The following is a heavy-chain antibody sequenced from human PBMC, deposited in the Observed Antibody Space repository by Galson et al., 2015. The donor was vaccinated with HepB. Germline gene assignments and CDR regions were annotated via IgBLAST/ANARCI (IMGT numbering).Heavy chain of an antibody. CDR2: ISSSSSYI. Sequence: SLRLSCAASGFTFSSYSMNWVRQAPGKGLEWVSSISSSSSYIYYADSVKGRFTISRDNAKNSLYLQMNSLRAEDTAVYYCARGLLWFGELFGNDAFDIWGRGTMVTVSS. CDR3: ARGLLWFGELFGNDAFDI. V-gene: IGHV3-21*01. J-gene: IGHJ3*02. CDR1: GFTFSSYS. D-gene: IGHD3-10*01.